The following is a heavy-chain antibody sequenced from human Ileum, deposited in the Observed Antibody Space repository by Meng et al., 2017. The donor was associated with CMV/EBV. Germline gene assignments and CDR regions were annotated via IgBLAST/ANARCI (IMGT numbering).Heavy chain of an antibody. CDR1: GASISSGDYY. J-gene: IGHJ5*02. D-gene: IGHD6-13*01. CDR2: IFFSWNT. CDR3: ARFRIAALGNLFDP. Sequence: QLQLQVYVPGLVKPSQTLSLSCTVSGASISSGDYYWSWIRQPPGKGLEWIGYIFFSWNTYYNPSLNNRVIISIDTPRNQFSLKVDSVTAADTAVYYCARFRIAALGNLFDPWGHGTLVTVSS. V-gene: IGHV4-30-4*08.